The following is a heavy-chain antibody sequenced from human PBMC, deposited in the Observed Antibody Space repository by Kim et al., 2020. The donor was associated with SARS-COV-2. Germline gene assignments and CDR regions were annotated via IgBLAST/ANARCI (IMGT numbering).Heavy chain of an antibody. CDR1: GFTFSNYA. V-gene: IGHV3-23*01. Sequence: GGSLRLSCAASGFTFSNYAMAWVRQAPGKGLEWVSCVSDSGGRTYYSDSVKGRFTISKDSSKNTLFLQMNNLRAEDTAVYYCAKGNWGGSSFDYWGQGTLVTVSS. D-gene: IGHD6-6*01. J-gene: IGHJ4*02. CDR2: VSDSGGRT. CDR3: AKGNWGGSSFDY.